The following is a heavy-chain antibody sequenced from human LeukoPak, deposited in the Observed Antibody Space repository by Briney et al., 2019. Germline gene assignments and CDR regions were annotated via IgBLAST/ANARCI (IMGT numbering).Heavy chain of an antibody. CDR1: GGSLSSYY. CDR3: ARRSAPGTTVTTSGGGVDY. V-gene: IGHV4-34*01. CDR2: INHRGST. Sequence: SETLSLTCTVSGGSLSSYYWSSIRQPPGKGLEWIGEINHRGSTNYNPSLKSRVTISVDTSKNQFTLKLSSVTAADTAVYYCARRSAPGTTVTTSGGGVDYWGQGTLVTVSS. J-gene: IGHJ4*02. D-gene: IGHD4-17*01.